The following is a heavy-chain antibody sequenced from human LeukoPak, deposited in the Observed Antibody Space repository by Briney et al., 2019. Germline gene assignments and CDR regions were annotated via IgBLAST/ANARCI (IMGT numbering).Heavy chain of an antibody. Sequence: GGSLRLSCAASGFTFGGYEMNWVRQAPGKGLEWVSYISRSGTIISYADSVKGRFTISRDNAKNSLYLQMNSLRAEDTAVYYCARERDDYYFDYWGQGTLVTVSS. CDR3: ARERDDYYFDY. J-gene: IGHJ4*02. CDR1: GFTFGGYE. V-gene: IGHV3-48*03. CDR2: ISRSGTII. D-gene: IGHD3-3*01.